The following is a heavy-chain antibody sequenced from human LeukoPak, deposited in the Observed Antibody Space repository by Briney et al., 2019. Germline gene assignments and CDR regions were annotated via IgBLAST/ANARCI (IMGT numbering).Heavy chain of an antibody. D-gene: IGHD6-13*01. Sequence: GGSLRLACAASGFTFSNYAMSWVRQAPGKGLEWVSAISGSGGSTYYADSVKGRFTISRDNSKNTLYLQMNSLRAEDTAVYYCAKDLHTETAAGDYWGQGTLVTVSS. CDR1: GFTFSNYA. CDR2: ISGSGGST. V-gene: IGHV3-23*01. CDR3: AKDLHTETAAGDY. J-gene: IGHJ4*02.